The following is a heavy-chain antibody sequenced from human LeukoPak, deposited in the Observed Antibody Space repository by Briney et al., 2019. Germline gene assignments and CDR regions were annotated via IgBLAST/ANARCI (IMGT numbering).Heavy chain of an antibody. V-gene: IGHV1-69*05. CDR1: GGTFSSYA. CDR2: IIPIFGTA. D-gene: IGHD6-19*01. Sequence: SVKVSCKASGGTFSSYAISWVRQAPGQGLEWMGGIIPIFGTANYAQKFQGRVTITTDESTSTAYMELSSLRSEDTAVYYCARGLVLQWLPEYYFDYWGQGTLVTVSS. CDR3: ARGLVLQWLPEYYFDY. J-gene: IGHJ4*02.